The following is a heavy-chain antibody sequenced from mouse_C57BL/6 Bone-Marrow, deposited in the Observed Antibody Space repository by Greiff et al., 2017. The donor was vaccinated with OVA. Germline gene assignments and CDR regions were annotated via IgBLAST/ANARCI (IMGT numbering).Heavy chain of an antibody. CDR2: IYPRSGNT. CDR3: ARRDYYGSSYFDY. CDR1: GYTFTSYW. Sequence: QVQLKQPGAELVKPGASVKVSCKASGYTFTSYWMHWVKQRPGQGLEWIGEIYPRSGNTYYNEKFKGKATLTADKSSSTAYMELRSLTSEDSAVYFCARRDYYGSSYFDYWGQGTTLTVSS. V-gene: IGHV1-81*01. D-gene: IGHD1-1*01. J-gene: IGHJ2*01.